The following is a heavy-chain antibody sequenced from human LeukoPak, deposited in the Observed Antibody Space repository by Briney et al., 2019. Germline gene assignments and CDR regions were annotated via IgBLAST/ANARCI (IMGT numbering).Heavy chain of an antibody. CDR2: IYTSGST. J-gene: IGHJ4*02. D-gene: IGHD5/OR15-5a*01. Sequence: SQTLSLTCSVFGGSISGYLWGWRGRPAAPGLAGIGLIYTSGSTNYNPSLKSRVTMSVDTSKNQFSLKLSSVTAADTAVYYCARHTPFTVSGDYWGQGTLVTVSS. CDR3: ARHTPFTVSGDY. CDR1: GGSISGYL. V-gene: IGHV4-4*07.